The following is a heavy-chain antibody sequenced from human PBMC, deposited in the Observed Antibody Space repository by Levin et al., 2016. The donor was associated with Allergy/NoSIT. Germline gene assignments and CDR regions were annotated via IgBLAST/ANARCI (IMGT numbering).Heavy chain of an antibody. Sequence: WIRQPPGKGLEWVAVIWYDGSNKYYADSVKGRFTISRDNSKNTLYLQMNSLRAEDTAVYYCARASSTEDFDLWGRGTLVTVSS. CDR2: IWYDGSNK. CDR3: ARASSTEDFDL. V-gene: IGHV3-33*01. D-gene: IGHD6-13*01. J-gene: IGHJ2*01.